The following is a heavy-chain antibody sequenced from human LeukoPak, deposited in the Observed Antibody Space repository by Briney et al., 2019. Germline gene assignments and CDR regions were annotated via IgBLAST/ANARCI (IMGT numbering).Heavy chain of an antibody. CDR1: GGSISSYY. Sequence: PSETLSLTCTVSGGSISSYYWSWIRQPPGKGLEWIGYIYYSGSTNYNPSLKSRVTISVDTSKNQFSLKLSSVTAADTAVYYCARVKQCSGGSCYGLGFDYWGQGTLVTVSS. V-gene: IGHV4-59*01. CDR3: ARVKQCSGGSCYGLGFDY. J-gene: IGHJ4*02. CDR2: IYYSGST. D-gene: IGHD2-15*01.